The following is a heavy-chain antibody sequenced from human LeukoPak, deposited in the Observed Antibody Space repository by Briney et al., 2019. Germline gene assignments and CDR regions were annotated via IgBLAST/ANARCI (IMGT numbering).Heavy chain of an antibody. CDR1: GFTFSSYW. D-gene: IGHD4-17*01. Sequence: GGSLRLSCAASGFTFSSYWMTWVRQAPGKGLEWVANIKQDGSDKYYMDSVRGRFTISRDNAKNSLYLQMNSLRVEDTAVYYCAKLWVTTTPIDYWGQGTLVTVSS. CDR2: IKQDGSDK. J-gene: IGHJ4*02. CDR3: AKLWVTTTPIDY. V-gene: IGHV3-7*01.